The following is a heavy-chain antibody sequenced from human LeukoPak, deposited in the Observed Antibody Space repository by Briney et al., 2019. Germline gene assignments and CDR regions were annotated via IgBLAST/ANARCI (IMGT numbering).Heavy chain of an antibody. D-gene: IGHD3-16*02. CDR2: SSSGGST. CDR1: GFTFSSYA. J-gene: IGHJ4*02. Sequence: GGSLRLSCAASGFTFSSYAMSWVRQAPGKGLQWVSGSSSGGSTYYVDSVKGRFTISTDNSKNTLYLQMNSLRAEDTAVYYCARSLSSRFSGPRRPYYFDSWGQGTLVTVSS. CDR3: ARSLSSRFSGPRRPYYFDS. V-gene: IGHV3-23*01.